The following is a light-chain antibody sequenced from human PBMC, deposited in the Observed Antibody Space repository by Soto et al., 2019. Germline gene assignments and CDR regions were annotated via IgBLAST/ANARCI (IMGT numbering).Light chain of an antibody. CDR2: RTS. Sequence: QTVVTQEPSLTVSPGGTVTLTCALTTGAVTSDYYPNWFQRRPGQALRTLIYRTSNKHSWAPARFSGSLLGGKAALTLSGVQPEDEADYYCVLLYGGAWVFGGGTKLTVL. V-gene: IGLV7-43*01. CDR3: VLLYGGAWV. J-gene: IGLJ3*02. CDR1: TGAVTSDYY.